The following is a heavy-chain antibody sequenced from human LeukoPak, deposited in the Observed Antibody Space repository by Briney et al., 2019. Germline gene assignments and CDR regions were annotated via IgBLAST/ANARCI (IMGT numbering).Heavy chain of an antibody. D-gene: IGHD5-12*01. CDR3: AKDRGRYSYGSVDY. Sequence: GSLRLSCAASGFAFSSYAISWVRQAPGKGLEWVSSISGSGGSTYYADSVKGRFTISRDNFKNTLYLQMNSLRVEDTAVYYCAKDRGRYSYGSVDYWGQGTLVTVSS. V-gene: IGHV3-23*01. J-gene: IGHJ4*02. CDR2: ISGSGGST. CDR1: GFAFSSYA.